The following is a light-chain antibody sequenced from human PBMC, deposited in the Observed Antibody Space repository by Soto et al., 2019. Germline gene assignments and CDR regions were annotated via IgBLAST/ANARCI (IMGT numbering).Light chain of an antibody. V-gene: IGLV1-40*01. Sequence: QSVLTQPPSVSGAPGQRVTISCTGSSSNIGAGYDVHWYQQLPGTAPKLLIYGNSHRPSGVPDRFSGSKSGPSASLAITGLQAEDEANYYCQSYDSSMRVVFGTGTKLTVL. CDR1: SSNIGAGYD. J-gene: IGLJ1*01. CDR3: QSYDSSMRVV. CDR2: GNS.